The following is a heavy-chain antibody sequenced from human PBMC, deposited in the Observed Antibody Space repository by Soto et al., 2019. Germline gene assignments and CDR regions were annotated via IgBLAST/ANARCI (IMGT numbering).Heavy chain of an antibody. CDR3: AQGTGIYSYGYFPEFEY. CDR2: ISYDGSNK. V-gene: IGHV3-30*18. D-gene: IGHD5-18*01. CDR1: GFTFSSYG. J-gene: IGHJ4*02. Sequence: SLRLSCAASGFTFSSYGMHWVRQAPGKGLEWVAVISYDGSNKYYADSVKGRFTISRDNSKNTLYLQMNSLRAEDTAVYYCAQGTGIYSYGYFPEFEYWGQGALVTVSS.